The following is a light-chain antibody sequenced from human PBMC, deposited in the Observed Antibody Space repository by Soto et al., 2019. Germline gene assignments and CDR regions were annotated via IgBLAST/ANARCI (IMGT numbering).Light chain of an antibody. Sequence: DIEITPSHSIPSSSVGDRVTITCRASQDISNYLAWYQQKPEKVPKLLIYAASTLQSGVPSRFSGSGSGTDFTITISSLESEDFAVYYCQQRSDWPLTCGGGTEVDMK. CDR3: QQRSDWPLT. V-gene: IGKV1-27*01. J-gene: IGKJ4*01. CDR2: AAS. CDR1: QDISNY.